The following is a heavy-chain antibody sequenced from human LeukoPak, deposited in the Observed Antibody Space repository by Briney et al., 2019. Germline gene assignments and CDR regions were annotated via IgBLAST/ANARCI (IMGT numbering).Heavy chain of an antibody. Sequence: GGSLRLSCATSGFPFSNNWMHWVRRAPGKGLVWVSRINSDESDKTYADSVRGRFTISRDNAKKTLYLQMDNLRAEDTAVYYCARGLRYSRGYWGQGTLVTVSS. V-gene: IGHV3-74*03. J-gene: IGHJ4*02. CDR2: INSDESDK. CDR1: GFPFSNNW. D-gene: IGHD3-9*01. CDR3: ARGLRYSRGY.